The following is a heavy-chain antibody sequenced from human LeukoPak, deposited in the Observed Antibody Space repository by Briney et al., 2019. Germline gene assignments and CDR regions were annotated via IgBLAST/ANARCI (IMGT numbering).Heavy chain of an antibody. CDR1: GGSFSGYY. CDR2: INHSGST. V-gene: IGHV4-34*01. CDR3: ASRFYYYDSSGYYERIKPLHRYFQH. J-gene: IGHJ1*01. D-gene: IGHD3-22*01. Sequence: PSETLSLTCAVYGGSFSGYYWSWIRQPPGKGLEWIGEINHSGSTNYNPSLKSRVTISVDTSKNQFSLKLSSVTAADTAVYCCASRFYYYDSSGYYERIKPLHRYFQHWGQGTLVTVSS.